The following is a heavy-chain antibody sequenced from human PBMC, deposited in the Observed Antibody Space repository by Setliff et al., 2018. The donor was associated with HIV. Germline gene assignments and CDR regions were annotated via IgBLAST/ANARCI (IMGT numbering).Heavy chain of an antibody. D-gene: IGHD3-3*01. Sequence: SETLSLTCAVFGGSFTDIGGSFTDYYWSWIRQHPGKGLEYIGYIYYSGSTYYNPSLKSRVTMSIDTSTQQFFLNVTSVTAADTAVYYCAGFSYNFWVYRLDHWGQGALVTVSS. J-gene: IGHJ4*02. V-gene: IGHV4-31*11. CDR1: GGSFTDIGGSFTDYY. CDR2: IYYSGST. CDR3: AGFSYNFWVYRLDH.